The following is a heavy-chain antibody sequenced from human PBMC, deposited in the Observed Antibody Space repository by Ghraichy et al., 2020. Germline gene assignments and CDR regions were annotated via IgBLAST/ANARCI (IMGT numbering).Heavy chain of an antibody. V-gene: IGHV4-34*01. Sequence: SETLSLTCAVYGGSFSGYYWSWIRQPPGKGLEWIGEINHSGSTNYNPSLKSRVTISVDTSKNQFSLKLSSVTAADTAVYYCARHTNVRANDYWGQGTLVTVSS. D-gene: IGHD2-8*01. CDR1: GGSFSGYY. CDR3: ARHTNVRANDY. CDR2: INHSGST. J-gene: IGHJ4*02.